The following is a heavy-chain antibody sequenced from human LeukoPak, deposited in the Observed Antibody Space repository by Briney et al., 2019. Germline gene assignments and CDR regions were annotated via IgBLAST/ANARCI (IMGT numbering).Heavy chain of an antibody. D-gene: IGHD1-26*01. CDR2: ISSSGSTI. Sequence: GGPLRLSCAASGFTFSSYEMNWVRQAPGKGLEWVSYISSSGSTIYYADSVKGRFTISRDNAKNSLYLQMNSLRAEDTAVYYCARDLGGGTFDYWGQGTLVTVSS. CDR3: ARDLGGGTFDY. CDR1: GFTFSSYE. J-gene: IGHJ4*02. V-gene: IGHV3-48*03.